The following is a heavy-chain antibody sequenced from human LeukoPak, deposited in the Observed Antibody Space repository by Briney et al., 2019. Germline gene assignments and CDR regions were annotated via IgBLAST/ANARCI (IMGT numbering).Heavy chain of an antibody. CDR1: GFTFSSCA. Sequence: TGGSLRLSCAASGFTFSSCAMHWVRQAPGKGLECVAVMSYDGTYKYYADSVKGRFTISRDNSMNTLYLQMNSLRPEDTAVYYCARNWGMDVWGKGTTVTVSS. D-gene: IGHD3-16*01. J-gene: IGHJ6*04. CDR2: MSYDGTYK. V-gene: IGHV3-30*04. CDR3: ARNWGMDV.